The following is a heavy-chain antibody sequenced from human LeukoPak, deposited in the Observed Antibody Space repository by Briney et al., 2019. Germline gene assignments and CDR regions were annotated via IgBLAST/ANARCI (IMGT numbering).Heavy chain of an antibody. CDR3: AREARYYDSSGYYYD. J-gene: IGHJ4*02. CDR2: IYHSGNT. CDR1: GGSISSYY. D-gene: IGHD3-22*01. V-gene: IGHV4-59*01. Sequence: SETLSLTCTVSGGSISSYYWSWIRQPPGKGLEWIGYIYHSGNTYYNPSLKSRVTISVDTSKNQFSLKLSSVTAADTAVYYCAREARYYDSSGYYYDWGQGTLVTVSS.